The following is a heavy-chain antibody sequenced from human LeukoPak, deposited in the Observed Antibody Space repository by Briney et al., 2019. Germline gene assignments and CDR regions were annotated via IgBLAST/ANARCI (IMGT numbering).Heavy chain of an antibody. J-gene: IGHJ4*02. CDR1: GGSISSSSYY. D-gene: IGHD1-20*01. CDR2: IYYSGST. CDR3: ARDRYNWNDRPDYYFDY. Sequence: PSETLSLTCTVSGGSISSSSYYWGWIRQPPGKGLEWIGSIYYSGSTYYNPSLKSRVTISVDTSKNQFSLKLSSVTAADTAVYYCARDRYNWNDRPDYYFDYWGQGTLVTVSS. V-gene: IGHV4-39*02.